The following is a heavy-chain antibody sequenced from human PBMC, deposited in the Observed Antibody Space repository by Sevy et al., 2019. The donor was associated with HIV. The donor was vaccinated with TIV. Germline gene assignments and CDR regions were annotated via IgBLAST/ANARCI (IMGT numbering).Heavy chain of an antibody. D-gene: IGHD6-6*01. V-gene: IGHV3-30-3*01. J-gene: IGHJ4*02. CDR3: ARDGVAARPSNLFDY. Sequence: GGSLRLSCAASGFTFSSYAMHWVRQAPGKGLEWVAVISYDGSNKYYADSVKGRFTISSDNSKNTLYLQMNSLRAEDTAVYYCARDGVAARPSNLFDYWGQGTLVTVSS. CDR1: GFTFSSYA. CDR2: ISYDGSNK.